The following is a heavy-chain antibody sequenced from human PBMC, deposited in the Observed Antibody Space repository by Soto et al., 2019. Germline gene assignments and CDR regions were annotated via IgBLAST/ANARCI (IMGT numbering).Heavy chain of an antibody. Sequence: QVQLVQSGAEVKKPGSSVKVSCKASGGTFSSYTISWVRQAPGQGLEWMGRIIPILGIANYAQKFQGRVTITADKSTSTAYMELSSLRSEDTAVYYCALGYCSGGSCYSLYYFDYWGQGTLVIVSS. J-gene: IGHJ4*02. CDR3: ALGYCSGGSCYSLYYFDY. CDR2: IIPILGIA. CDR1: GGTFSSYT. D-gene: IGHD2-15*01. V-gene: IGHV1-69*02.